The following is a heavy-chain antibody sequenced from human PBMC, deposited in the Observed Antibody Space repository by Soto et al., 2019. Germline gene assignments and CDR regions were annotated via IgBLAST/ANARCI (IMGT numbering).Heavy chain of an antibody. Sequence: SQILLCTSAISGDSVFSNSPDWHCVSQSPSTGLECLGRTYYRSKWYNDYAVSFKSTITINPDTSKNQFSLQLNSVTPEDTAVYHRARESIAARPYYYYSGIDVWGQETT. V-gene: IGHV6-1*01. CDR2: TYYRSKWYN. CDR3: ARESIAARPYYYYSGIDV. D-gene: IGHD6-6*01. J-gene: IGHJ6*01. CDR1: GDSVFSNSPD.